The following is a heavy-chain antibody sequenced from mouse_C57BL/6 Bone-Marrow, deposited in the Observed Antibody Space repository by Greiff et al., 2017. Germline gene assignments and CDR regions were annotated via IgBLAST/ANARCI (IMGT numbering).Heavy chain of an antibody. CDR2: IYPGDGDT. J-gene: IGHJ3*01. Sequence: LQQSGASVKISCKASGYAFSSYWMNWVKQRPGKGLEWIGQIYPGDGDTNYNGKFKGKATLTADKSSSTAYMQLSSLTSEDSAVYFCGGYDWFAYWGQGTLVTVSA. V-gene: IGHV1-80*01. CDR3: GGYDWFAY. CDR1: GYAFSSYW. D-gene: IGHD2-14*01.